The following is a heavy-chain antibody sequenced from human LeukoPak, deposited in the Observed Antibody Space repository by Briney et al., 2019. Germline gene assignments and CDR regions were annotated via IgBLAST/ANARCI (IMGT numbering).Heavy chain of an antibody. J-gene: IGHJ3*02. Sequence: GESLKISCKGSGYSFTSYWIGWVRPMPGKGLEWMGIIYPGDSDTRYSPSFQGQVTISADKSISTAYLQWSSLKASDTAMYYCARQSYYDSSGYSPLSAFDIWGQGTMVTVSS. CDR3: ARQSYYDSSGYSPLSAFDI. V-gene: IGHV5-51*01. CDR1: GYSFTSYW. CDR2: IYPGDSDT. D-gene: IGHD3-22*01.